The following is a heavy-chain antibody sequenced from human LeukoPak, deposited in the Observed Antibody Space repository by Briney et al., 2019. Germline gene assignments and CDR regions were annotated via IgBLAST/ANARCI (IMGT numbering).Heavy chain of an antibody. CDR2: IIPIFGTA. CDR1: GYTITNYA. J-gene: IGHJ6*03. V-gene: IGHV1-69*06. D-gene: IGHD1-26*01. Sequence: ASVKVSRKASGYTITNYAMNWVRQAPGQGLEWMGGIIPIFGTANYAQKFQGRVTITADKSTSTAYMELSSLRSEDTAVYYCARALIVGATTIFYYYYYMDVWGKGTTVTVSS. CDR3: ARALIVGATTIFYYYYYMDV.